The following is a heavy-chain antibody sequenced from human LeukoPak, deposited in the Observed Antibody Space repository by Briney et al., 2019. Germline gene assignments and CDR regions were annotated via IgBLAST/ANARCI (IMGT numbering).Heavy chain of an antibody. CDR3: AKDKSYSSGWYGPFDY. Sequence: GGSLRLSCAASGFTFSTYGMSWVRQAPGKGLGWVSAISGSGGSTYYADSVKGRLTISRDNSKNTLYLQMNSLRGEDTAVYYCAKDKSYSSGWYGPFDYWGQGTLVTVSS. D-gene: IGHD6-19*01. CDR2: ISGSGGST. V-gene: IGHV3-23*01. J-gene: IGHJ4*02. CDR1: GFTFSTYG.